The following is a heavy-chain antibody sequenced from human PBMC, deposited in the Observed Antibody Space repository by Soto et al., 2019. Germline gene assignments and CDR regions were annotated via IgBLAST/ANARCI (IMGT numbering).Heavy chain of an antibody. J-gene: IGHJ4*02. CDR2: INAGKGDT. CDR3: ARNILGGTTDY. CDR1: GYTFTDHA. D-gene: IGHD1-7*01. V-gene: IGHV1-3*01. Sequence: ASVKVSCKASGYTFTDHAIHWVRQAPGQGLEWMGWINAGKGDTKYPQRFQGRVTITRDTSASTAYMELSSLRSEDTAVYYCARNILGGTTDYWGPGTLVTVSS.